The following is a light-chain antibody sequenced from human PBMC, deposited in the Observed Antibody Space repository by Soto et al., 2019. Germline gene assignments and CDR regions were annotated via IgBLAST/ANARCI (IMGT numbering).Light chain of an antibody. CDR3: QQRSDWPPT. CDR2: DTS. Sequence: EIVLTQSPATLSLSPGERATLSCRASQNVGSYLAWFRQTPGQTPRLLIYDTSIRATGVPARFSGSGSGTDFTLTISSLEAEDFAIYYCQQRSDWPPTFGQGTKVDIK. V-gene: IGKV3-11*01. J-gene: IGKJ1*01. CDR1: QNVGSY.